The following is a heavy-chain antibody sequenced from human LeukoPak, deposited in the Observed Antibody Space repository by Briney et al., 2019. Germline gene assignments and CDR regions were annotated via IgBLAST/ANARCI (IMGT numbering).Heavy chain of an antibody. CDR1: GFTFSSYG. Sequence: PGGSLRLSCAASGFTFSSYGMHWVRQAPGKGLEWVAVIWYDGSNKYYADSVKGRFTISRDNSKNTLYLQMNSLRAEDTAVYYCARDGWFGELPHYGMDVWGQGTTVTVSS. V-gene: IGHV3-33*08. D-gene: IGHD3-10*01. J-gene: IGHJ6*02. CDR3: ARDGWFGELPHYGMDV. CDR2: IWYDGSNK.